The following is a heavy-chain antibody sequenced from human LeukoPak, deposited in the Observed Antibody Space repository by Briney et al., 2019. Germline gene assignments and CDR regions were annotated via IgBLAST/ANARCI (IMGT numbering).Heavy chain of an antibody. V-gene: IGHV3-30*02. CDR2: IRYDGSNK. CDR1: GFTFSSYG. J-gene: IGHJ4*02. Sequence: PGGSLRLSCAASGFTFSSYGMHWVRQAPGKGLEWVAFIRYDGSNKYYADSVKGRFTISRDNSKNTLYLQMNSLRAEDTAVYYCAKEGKYSSSWWDYWGQGTLVTVSS. D-gene: IGHD6-13*01. CDR3: AKEGKYSSSWWDY.